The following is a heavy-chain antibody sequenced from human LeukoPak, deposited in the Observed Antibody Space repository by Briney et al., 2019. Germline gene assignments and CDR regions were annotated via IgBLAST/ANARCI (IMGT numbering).Heavy chain of an antibody. CDR2: IYSDGTI. J-gene: IGHJ5*02. CDR3: ARDSGTTGEVKFDP. V-gene: IGHV4-4*07. Sequence: SETLFLTCTVSGGSISRYYWSWIRQPAGKGLEWIGRIYSDGTITYNPSLQSRLTMSIDTSKNQFSLKLSFVTAADTAVYYCARDSGTTGEVKFDPWGQGTLVTVSS. D-gene: IGHD4-17*01. CDR1: GGSISRYY.